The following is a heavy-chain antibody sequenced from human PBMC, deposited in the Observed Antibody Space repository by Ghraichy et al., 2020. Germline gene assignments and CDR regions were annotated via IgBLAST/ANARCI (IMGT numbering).Heavy chain of an antibody. Sequence: GESLNISCAASGFSFTNAWVSWVRQSPGKGLEWVGRISSKSAGGTTDYAASVRGRFTISRDDSKNTLFLEMNSLKTEDTAVYYCMGRFASWGQGTLVTVSS. V-gene: IGHV3-15*01. CDR2: ISSKSAGGTT. D-gene: IGHD7-27*01. J-gene: IGHJ5*01. CDR3: MGRFAS. CDR1: GFSFTNAW.